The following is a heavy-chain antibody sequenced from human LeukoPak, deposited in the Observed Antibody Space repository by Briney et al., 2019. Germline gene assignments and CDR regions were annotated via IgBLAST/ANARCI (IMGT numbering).Heavy chain of an antibody. D-gene: IGHD3-16*02. V-gene: IGHV4-39*07. J-gene: IGHJ4*02. CDR2: IYYSGST. Sequence: SETLSLTCTVSGGSIISSSYYWDWIRQPPGKGLEWIGSIYYSGSTYYNPSLKSRVTISVDTSKNQFSLKLSSVTAADTAVYYCARVYYDYVWGSYRFNRFDYWGQGTLVTVSS. CDR3: ARVYYDYVWGSYRFNRFDY. CDR1: GGSIISSSYY.